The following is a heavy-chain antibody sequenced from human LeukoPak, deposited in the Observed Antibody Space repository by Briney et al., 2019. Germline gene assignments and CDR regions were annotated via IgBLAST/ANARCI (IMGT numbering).Heavy chain of an antibody. CDR3: ARAEEDIVVVPAATPPMDV. J-gene: IGHJ6*04. Sequence: AAVTVSCMASGYTFTRYGISWVRQAPGQGLEWMGWISAYNGNTNYAQKLQGRVTMTTDTSTSTAYMELRSLRSDDTAVYYCARAEEDIVVVPAATPPMDVWGKGTTVTVSS. CDR1: GYTFTRYG. V-gene: IGHV1-18*01. D-gene: IGHD2-2*01. CDR2: ISAYNGNT.